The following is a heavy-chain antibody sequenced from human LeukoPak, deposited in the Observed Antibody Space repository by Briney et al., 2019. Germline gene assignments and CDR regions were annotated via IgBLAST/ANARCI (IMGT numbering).Heavy chain of an antibody. CDR3: ARGDCSSTSCQDFDY. CDR1: GFTFSSYA. CDR2: ISYDGSNK. V-gene: IGHV3-30*04. D-gene: IGHD2-2*01. Sequence: PGGSLRLSCAASGFTFSSYAMHWVRQAPGKGLEGVAVISYDGSNKYYADSVKGRFTISRDNSKNTLYLQMNSLRAEDTAVYYCARGDCSSTSCQDFDYWGQGTLVTVSS. J-gene: IGHJ4*02.